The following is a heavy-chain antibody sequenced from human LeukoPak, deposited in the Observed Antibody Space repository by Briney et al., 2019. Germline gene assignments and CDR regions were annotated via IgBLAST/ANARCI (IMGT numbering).Heavy chain of an antibody. CDR3: ASASGSYYFDY. CDR1: GGSISSSSYY. Sequence: SETLSLTCTVSGGSISSSSYYWGWIRQPPGKGLERIGSIYYSGSTYYNPSLKSRVTISVDTSKNQFSLKLSSVTAADTAVYYCASASGSYYFDYWGQGTLVTVSS. J-gene: IGHJ4*02. CDR2: IYYSGST. D-gene: IGHD1-26*01. V-gene: IGHV4-39*01.